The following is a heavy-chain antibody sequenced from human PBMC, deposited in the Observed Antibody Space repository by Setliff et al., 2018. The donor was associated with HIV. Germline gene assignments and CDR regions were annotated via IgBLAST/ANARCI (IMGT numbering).Heavy chain of an antibody. J-gene: IGHJ3*02. D-gene: IGHD3-10*01. Sequence: ASVKVSCKASGYTFTKYAMSWVRQAPGQGLEWVGWINTNTGSPTYAQGLTGRFVFSLDTSVNTAYLQVSSLKAEDTAVYYCARDRYHYGSGSYYQSGSDAFDIWGQGTMVTVSS. CDR1: GYTFTKYA. V-gene: IGHV7-4-1*02. CDR3: ARDRYHYGSGSYYQSGSDAFDI. CDR2: INTNTGSP.